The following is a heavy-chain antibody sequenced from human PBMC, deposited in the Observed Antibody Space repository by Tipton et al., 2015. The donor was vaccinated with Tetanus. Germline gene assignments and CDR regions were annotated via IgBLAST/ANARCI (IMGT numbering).Heavy chain of an antibody. D-gene: IGHD5-24*01. J-gene: IGHJ4*02. CDR3: AKASKMATNWYHFDY. V-gene: IGHV1-69*01. CDR2: IIPIFGST. CDR1: GYAFSSYD. Sequence: QVQLVQSGAEVKKPGASVKVSCKASGYAFSSYDLNWVRQAPGQGFEWMGGIIPIFGSTKYAQKFQGRVTITADQSTNTVYMDVSTLQSEDTAVYFCAKASKMATNWYHFDYWGQGTLVTVSS.